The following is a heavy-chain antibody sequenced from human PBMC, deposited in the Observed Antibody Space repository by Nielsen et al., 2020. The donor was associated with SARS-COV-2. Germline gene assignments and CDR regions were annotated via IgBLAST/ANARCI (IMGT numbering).Heavy chain of an antibody. CDR2: ISSSSSYI. D-gene: IGHD2-2*01. J-gene: IGHJ6*02. CDR3: AKAFVQLHYYYYGMDV. V-gene: IGHV3-21*01. Sequence: GESLKISCAASGFTFSSYSMNWVRQAPGKGLEWVSSISSSSSYIYYADSVKGRFTISRDNAKNSLYLQMNSLRAEDTAVYYCAKAFVQLHYYYYGMDVWGQGTTVTVSS. CDR1: GFTFSSYS.